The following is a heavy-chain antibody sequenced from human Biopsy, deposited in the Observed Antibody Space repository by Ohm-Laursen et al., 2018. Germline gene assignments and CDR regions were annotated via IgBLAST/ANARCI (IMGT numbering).Heavy chain of an antibody. CDR3: AADINVWNVNY. D-gene: IGHD1-1*01. CDR2: FAPENGKT. CDR1: GYTLNELS. Sequence: GASVKVSCKVSGYTLNELSMHWVRQVPGKGLEWMGGFAPENGKTVYAQSFQARVSLTEDTSTDTAYMELRSLRSEDTAVYYCAADINVWNVNYWGQGTLVTVSS. J-gene: IGHJ4*02. V-gene: IGHV1-24*01.